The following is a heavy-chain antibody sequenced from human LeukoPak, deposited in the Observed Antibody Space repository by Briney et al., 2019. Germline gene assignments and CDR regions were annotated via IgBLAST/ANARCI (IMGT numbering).Heavy chain of an antibody. J-gene: IGHJ4*02. Sequence: SETLSLTCTVSGGSISSYYWSWIRQPPGKGLKWIGNIYYSGYTTYSPSLRSRVTISVDTSKNQFSLKLSSVTAADTAVYYCARCLGGRCDYFDYWGQGTLVTVSS. D-gene: IGHD3-16*01. V-gene: IGHV4-59*08. CDR3: ARCLGGRCDYFDY. CDR2: IYYSGYT. CDR1: GGSISSYY.